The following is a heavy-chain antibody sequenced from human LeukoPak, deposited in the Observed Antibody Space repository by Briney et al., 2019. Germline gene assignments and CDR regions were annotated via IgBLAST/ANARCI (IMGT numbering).Heavy chain of an antibody. V-gene: IGHV4-30-2*01. CDR2: IYPRGST. D-gene: IGHD7-27*01. CDR3: ARFSPRAMGNYLDL. Sequence: SQTLSLTCAVSGGSISSGSYSWSWIRQPPGKGLEWIGYIYPRGSTYYNPSLKSRVILSLDKSANQFSLNLSSVTAAGTAVYYCARFSPRAMGNYLDLWGQGTLVTVSS. J-gene: IGHJ4*02. CDR1: GGSISSGSYS.